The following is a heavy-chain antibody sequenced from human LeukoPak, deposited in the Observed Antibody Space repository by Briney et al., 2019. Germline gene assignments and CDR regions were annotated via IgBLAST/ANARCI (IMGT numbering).Heavy chain of an antibody. Sequence: TGGSLRLSCAASGFTFDDYGMSWVRQAPGKGLEWVSGINWNGGSTGYADSVKGRFTISRDNAKNSLYLQMNSLGAEDTALYHCARRGYGDYYYGMDVWGQGTTVTVSS. J-gene: IGHJ6*02. CDR1: GFTFDDYG. V-gene: IGHV3-20*01. CDR3: ARRGYGDYYYGMDV. CDR2: INWNGGST. D-gene: IGHD2-15*01.